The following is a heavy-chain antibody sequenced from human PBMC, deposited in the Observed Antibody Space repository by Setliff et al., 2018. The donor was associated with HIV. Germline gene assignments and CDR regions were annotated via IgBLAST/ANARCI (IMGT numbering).Heavy chain of an antibody. V-gene: IGHV1-69*06. J-gene: IGHJ6*02. CDR3: ARGRNRNYVVYGMDV. CDR2: IIPIFGTA. Sequence: GASVKVSCKTSGGTFSSYAISWVRQAPGQGLEWMGRIIPIFGTANYAQKFQGRVTITADKSTSTAYMELSSLRAEDTAVYYCARGRNRNYVVYGMDVWGQGTTVTVSS. CDR1: GGTFSSYA. D-gene: IGHD1-7*01.